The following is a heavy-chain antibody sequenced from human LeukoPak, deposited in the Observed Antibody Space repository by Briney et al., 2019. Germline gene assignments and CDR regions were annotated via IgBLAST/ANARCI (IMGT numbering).Heavy chain of an antibody. J-gene: IGHJ4*02. CDR2: INPNSGGT. V-gene: IGHV1-2*02. CDR1: GYTFTGYY. Sequence: ASVKVSCEASGYTFTGYYMHWVRQAPGQGLEWMGWINPNSGGTNYAQKFQGRVTMTRDTSISTAYMELSRLRSDDTAVYYCARGLKYYDFWSGLDYWGQGTLVTVSS. D-gene: IGHD3-3*01. CDR3: ARGLKYYDFWSGLDY.